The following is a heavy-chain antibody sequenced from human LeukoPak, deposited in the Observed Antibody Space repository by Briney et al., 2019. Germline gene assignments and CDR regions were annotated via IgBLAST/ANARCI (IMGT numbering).Heavy chain of an antibody. D-gene: IGHD4-17*01. CDR1: GGSISSSSYY. Sequence: SETLSLTCSVSGGSISSSSYYWGWIRQPPGKGLEWIGSIYYSGSTYYNPSLKSRVTISVDTSKNQFSLKLSSVTAADTAVYYCARATVTTSYYFDYWVQGTLVTVSS. V-gene: IGHV4-39*01. J-gene: IGHJ4*02. CDR2: IYYSGST. CDR3: ARATVTTSYYFDY.